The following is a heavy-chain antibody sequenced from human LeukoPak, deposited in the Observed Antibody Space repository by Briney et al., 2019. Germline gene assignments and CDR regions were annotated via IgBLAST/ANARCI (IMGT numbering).Heavy chain of an antibody. V-gene: IGHV4-59*08. CDR3: ARHGYSSSWYKDWFDP. CDR2: IYYSGST. D-gene: IGHD6-13*01. Sequence: AETLSLTCTVSGGSISSYYWSWIRQPPGKGLEWIGYIYYSGSTNYNPSLKSRVTISVDTSKNQFSLKLSSVTAADTAVYYCARHGYSSSWYKDWFDPWGQGTLVTVSS. CDR1: GGSISSYY. J-gene: IGHJ5*02.